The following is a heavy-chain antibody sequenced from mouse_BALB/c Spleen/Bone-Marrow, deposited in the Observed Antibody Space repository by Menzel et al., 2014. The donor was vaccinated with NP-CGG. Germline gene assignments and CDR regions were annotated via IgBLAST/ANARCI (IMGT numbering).Heavy chain of an antibody. CDR1: GFNIKDTY. V-gene: IGHV14-3*02. Sequence: EVKLVESGAELVKPGASVKLSCTASGFNIKDTYLHWVKQRPEQGLDWIGRIDPAIFTKYDPKFQGKATITADTSSNTASLHLSSLTSEDTAVYYCASYRYGWYFDVWGAGTTVTVSS. D-gene: IGHD2-14*01. CDR2: IDPAIFT. J-gene: IGHJ1*01. CDR3: ASYRYGWYFDV.